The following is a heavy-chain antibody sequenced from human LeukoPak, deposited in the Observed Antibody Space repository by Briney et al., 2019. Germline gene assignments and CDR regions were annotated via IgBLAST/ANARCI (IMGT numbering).Heavy chain of an antibody. CDR2: MNPNSGNT. CDR3: ARSPSMVAGTWWFDP. J-gene: IGHJ5*02. CDR1: GYTFTSYD. V-gene: IGHV1-8*01. Sequence: ASVKVSCKASGYTFTSYDINWVRQATGQGLEWMGWMNPNSGNTGYAQKFQGRVTMTRNTSISTAYMELSRLRSEDTAVYYCARSPSMVAGTWWFDPWGQGTLVTVSS. D-gene: IGHD6-13*01.